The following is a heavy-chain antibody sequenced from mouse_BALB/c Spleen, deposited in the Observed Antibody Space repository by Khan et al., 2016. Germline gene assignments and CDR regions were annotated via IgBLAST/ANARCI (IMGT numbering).Heavy chain of an antibody. Sequence: QVQLQQSGAELAKPGASVKMSCKASGYTFTSYWMHWVKQRPGQGLEWIGYINPSTGYTEYNQKFKDKATLTADKSSSTAYMQLSSLTSEDSAVYYWSRYYGSNAMDYWGQGTSVTVSS. CDR3: SRYYGSNAMDY. CDR2: INPSTGYT. V-gene: IGHV1-7*01. CDR1: GYTFTSYW. D-gene: IGHD1-1*01. J-gene: IGHJ4*01.